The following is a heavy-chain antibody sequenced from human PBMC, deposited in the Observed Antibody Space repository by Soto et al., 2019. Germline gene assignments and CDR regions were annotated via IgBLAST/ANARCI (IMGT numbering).Heavy chain of an antibody. CDR1: GFTFKNYA. D-gene: IGHD3-10*01. CDR2: ISGGGDTT. J-gene: IGHJ4*02. Sequence: EVQLLGSGGGLVQPRGSLSISCAASGFTFKNYAMTWVRQAPGNGLEWVSAISGGGDTTSYADSVKGRFTVSRDGSKNTLYLQMSSLRAEDTALYYCAKGRGGSGSLTPPVDFWGQGTLVTVSS. V-gene: IGHV3-23*01. CDR3: AKGRGGSGSLTPPVDF.